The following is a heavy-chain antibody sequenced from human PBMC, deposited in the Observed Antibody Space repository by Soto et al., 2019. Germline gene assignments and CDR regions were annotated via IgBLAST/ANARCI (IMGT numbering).Heavy chain of an antibody. J-gene: IGHJ6*02. Sequence: GGSLRLSCVGSGFTFSTYSINWVRQAPGKGLEWVSSISSRSDIYYADSVKGRFTISRDNAKNSVYLQMNSLRAEDTAVYYCARAEWGSSYTQYYYALDVWGQGTTVTVSS. CDR3: ARAEWGSSYTQYYYALDV. CDR2: ISSRSDI. CDR1: GFTFSTYS. V-gene: IGHV3-21*04. D-gene: IGHD6-13*01.